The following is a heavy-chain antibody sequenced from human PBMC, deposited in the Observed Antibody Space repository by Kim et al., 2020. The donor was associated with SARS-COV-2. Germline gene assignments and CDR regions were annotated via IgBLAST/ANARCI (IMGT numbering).Heavy chain of an antibody. CDR2: ISYDGSNK. CDR3: AKMKQKSRQILNWFDP. J-gene: IGHJ5*02. V-gene: IGHV3-30*18. CDR1: GFTFSSYG. Sequence: GGSLRLSCAASGFTFSSYGMHWVRQAPGKGLEWVAVISYDGSNKYYADSVKGRFTISRDNSKNTLYLQMNSLRAEDTAVYYCAKMKQKSRQILNWFDPWGQGTLVTVCS. D-gene: IGHD6-13*01.